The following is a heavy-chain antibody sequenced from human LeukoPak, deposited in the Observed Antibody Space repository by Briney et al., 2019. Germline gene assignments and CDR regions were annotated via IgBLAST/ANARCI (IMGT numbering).Heavy chain of an antibody. CDR3: AKEAGNYDFWTGPDY. CDR2: INPDGGST. V-gene: IGHV1-46*01. D-gene: IGHD3-3*01. CDR1: GYTFGAFC. Sequence: ASVKVSCKASGYTFGAFCMHWVRQAPGQGLEWVGIINPDGGSTSYAQKFQGRVTMTRDTSTTTFFMELSSLKSEDTAIYYCAKEAGNYDFWTGPDYWGQGTLVTVSS. J-gene: IGHJ4*02.